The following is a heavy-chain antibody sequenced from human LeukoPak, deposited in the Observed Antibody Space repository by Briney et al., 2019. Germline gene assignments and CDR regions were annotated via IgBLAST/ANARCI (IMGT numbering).Heavy chain of an antibody. CDR2: MNPNSGNR. D-gene: IGHD6-13*01. CDR3: ARGQQLVDLGLDYYYMDV. CDR1: GYTFTSYD. J-gene: IGHJ6*03. Sequence: ASVKVSCKASGYTFTSYDINWVRQATGQGLEWMGWMNPNSGNRGYAQKFQGRVTITRNTSISTAYMKLSSLRSEDTAVYYCARGQQLVDLGLDYYYMDVWGKGTTVAVSS. V-gene: IGHV1-8*03.